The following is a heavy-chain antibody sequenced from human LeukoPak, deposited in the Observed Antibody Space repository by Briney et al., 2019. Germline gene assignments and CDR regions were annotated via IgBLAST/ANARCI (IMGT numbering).Heavy chain of an antibody. CDR2: TSSGSSWI. J-gene: IGHJ4*02. CDR3: ARRLRGWLQD. V-gene: IGHV3-21*01. Sequence: GGSLRLSCAASGFTFSDYSMNWVRQAPGKGLEWVASTSSGSSWIYYADSVRGRFTISRDNAKNSLFLQMNSLRAEDTAVYYCARRLRGWLQDWGQGTLVTVSS. D-gene: IGHD5-24*01. CDR1: GFTFSDYS.